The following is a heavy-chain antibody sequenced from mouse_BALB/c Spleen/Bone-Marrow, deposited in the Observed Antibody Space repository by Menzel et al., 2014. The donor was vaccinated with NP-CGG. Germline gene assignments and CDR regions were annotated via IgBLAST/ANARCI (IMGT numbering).Heavy chain of an antibody. V-gene: IGHV5-12-2*01. CDR1: GFTFSSYT. Sequence: EVHLVESGGGLVQPGGSLKLSCAASGFTFSSYTMSWVRQTPEKRLDRVAYISNGGGSTYYPDTVKGRFTISRDNAKNTLYLQMSSLKSEDTAMYYCARGNGFAYWGQGTLVTVSA. J-gene: IGHJ3*01. CDR3: ARGNGFAY. CDR2: ISNGGGST.